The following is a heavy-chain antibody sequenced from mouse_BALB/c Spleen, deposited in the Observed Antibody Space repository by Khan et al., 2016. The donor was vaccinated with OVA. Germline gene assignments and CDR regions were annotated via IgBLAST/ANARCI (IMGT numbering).Heavy chain of an antibody. J-gene: IGHJ3*01. CDR2: ISSGGSYT. V-gene: IGHV5-6*01. CDR1: GFTFSTYG. Sequence: EVELVESGGDLVKPGGSLKLSCAASGFTFSTYGMSWVRQTPDKRLEWVATISSGGSYTYYPDNVKGRFTISRDNAKNTLYLQMSSLKSEDTAMYYCARLAYYYNGEVFAYWGQGTLVTVSA. CDR3: ARLAYYYNGEVFAY. D-gene: IGHD1-1*01.